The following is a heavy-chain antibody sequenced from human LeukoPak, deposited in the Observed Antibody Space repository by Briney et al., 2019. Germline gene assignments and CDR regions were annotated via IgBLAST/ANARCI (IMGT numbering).Heavy chain of an antibody. Sequence: GGSLRLSCAASGFTFSSYAMHWVRQAPGKGLEWVAVISYGGSNKYYADSVKGRFTISRDNSKNTLYLQMNSLRAEDTAVYYCASLFRGWSLEDDWGQGTTVTVSS. D-gene: IGHD6-19*01. V-gene: IGHV3-30-3*01. J-gene: IGHJ6*02. CDR2: ISYGGSNK. CDR3: ASLFRGWSLEDD. CDR1: GFTFSSYA.